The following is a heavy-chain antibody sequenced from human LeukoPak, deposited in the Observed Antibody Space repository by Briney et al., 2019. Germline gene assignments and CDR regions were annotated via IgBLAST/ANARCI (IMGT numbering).Heavy chain of an antibody. CDR3: ARDSGYSYGYDY. D-gene: IGHD5-18*01. CDR1: GFTFSSYE. J-gene: IGHJ4*02. V-gene: IGHV3-48*03. CDR2: ISNSGSII. Sequence: GGSLRFSCAASGFTFSSYEMNWVRQAPGKGLEWVSYISNSGSIIYYADSVKGRFTISRDNAKNSLYLQMNSLRADDTAVYYCARDSGYSYGYDYWGQGTLVTVSS.